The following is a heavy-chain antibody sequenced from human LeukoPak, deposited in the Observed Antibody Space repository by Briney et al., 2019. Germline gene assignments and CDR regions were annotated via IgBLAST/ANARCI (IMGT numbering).Heavy chain of an antibody. Sequence: PTGGSLRLSCAASGFTFSSYDMHWVRQATGKGLEWVSAIGTAGDTYYPGSVKGRFTISRENAKNSLYLQMNSLRAEDTAVYYCAKDESYYGSGEHFDYWGQGTLVTVSS. V-gene: IGHV3-13*01. CDR2: IGTAGDT. D-gene: IGHD3-10*01. J-gene: IGHJ4*02. CDR1: GFTFSSYD. CDR3: AKDESYYGSGEHFDY.